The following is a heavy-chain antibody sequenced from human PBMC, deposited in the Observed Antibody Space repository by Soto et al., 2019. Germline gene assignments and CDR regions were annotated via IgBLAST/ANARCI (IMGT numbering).Heavy chain of an antibody. CDR3: AREHRIYDILTGFINWFDP. CDR2: IIPIFGTA. D-gene: IGHD3-9*01. CDR1: GGTFSSYA. Sequence: ALVKVSCKASGGTFSSYAISWVRQAPGQGLEWMGGIIPIFGTANYAQKFQGRVTITADESTSTAYMELSSLRSEDTAVYYCAREHRIYDILTGFINWFDPWGQGTLVTVSS. J-gene: IGHJ5*02. V-gene: IGHV1-69*13.